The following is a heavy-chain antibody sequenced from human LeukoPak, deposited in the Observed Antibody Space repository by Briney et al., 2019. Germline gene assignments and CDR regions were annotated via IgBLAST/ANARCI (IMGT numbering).Heavy chain of an antibody. Sequence: PSETLSLTCAVYGGPFSGYYWSWIRQPPGKGLEWIGEINHSGSTNYNPSLKSRVTISVDTSKNQFSLKLSSVTAADTAVYYCARRPRIAVAGTKGSNWFDPWGQGTLVTVSS. CDR2: INHSGST. D-gene: IGHD6-19*01. V-gene: IGHV4-34*01. CDR3: ARRPRIAVAGTKGSNWFDP. J-gene: IGHJ5*02. CDR1: GGPFSGYY.